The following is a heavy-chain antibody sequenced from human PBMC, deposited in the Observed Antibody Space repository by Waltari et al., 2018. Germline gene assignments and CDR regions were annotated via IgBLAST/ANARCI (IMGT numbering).Heavy chain of an antibody. V-gene: IGHV4-38-2*02. CDR1: GYSISSGYY. Sequence: QVQLQESGPGLVKPSETLSLTCTVSGYSISSGYYWGWIRQPPGKGLEWIGSIYHSGSTDYNPSLKSRVTISVDTSKNQFSLKLSSVTAADTAVYYCARVGYYDFWSGYLRYYYYMDVWGKGTTVTISS. CDR3: ARVGYYDFWSGYLRYYYYMDV. CDR2: IYHSGST. D-gene: IGHD3-3*01. J-gene: IGHJ6*03.